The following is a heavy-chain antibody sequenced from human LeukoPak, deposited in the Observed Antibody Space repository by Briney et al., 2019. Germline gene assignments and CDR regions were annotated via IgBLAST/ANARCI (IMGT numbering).Heavy chain of an antibody. D-gene: IGHD3-10*01. Sequence: SETLSLTCTVSGGSISSGSYYWSWIRQPAGKGLEWIGRIYTSGSTNYNPSLKSRVTISVDTSKNQFSLKLSSVTAADTAVYYCARHDARDTMVRGVTSWGQGTLVTVSS. CDR2: IYTSGST. CDR3: ARHDARDTMVRGVTS. CDR1: GGSISSGSYY. J-gene: IGHJ5*02. V-gene: IGHV4-61*02.